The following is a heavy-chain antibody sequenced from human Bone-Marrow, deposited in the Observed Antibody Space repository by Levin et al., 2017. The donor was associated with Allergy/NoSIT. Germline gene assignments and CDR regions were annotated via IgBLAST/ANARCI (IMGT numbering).Heavy chain of an antibody. CDR3: SRHLYDSSGGDSFDI. CDR1: GFSLTASA. CDR2: IRSKGNKYAT. Sequence: GESLKISCAASGFSLTASAVHWVRQASGKGLEWVGRIRSKGNKYATSYDVSVEGRFTISRDDSKNTAYLQMDGLKTEDTALYYCSRHLYDSSGGDSFDIWGQGTMVTVSA. V-gene: IGHV3-73*01. D-gene: IGHD3-22*01. J-gene: IGHJ3*02.